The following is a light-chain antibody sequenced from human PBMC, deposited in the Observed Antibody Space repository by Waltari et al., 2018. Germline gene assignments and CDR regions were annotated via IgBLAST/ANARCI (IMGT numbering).Light chain of an antibody. CDR3: QHYNNWPPLT. CDR2: GAS. CDR1: QSVSSN. V-gene: IGKV3-15*01. Sequence: EIVMTQSPATLSVSPGERATLSCRASQSVSSNLAWYQQKPGQAPRLLIYGASTRTTGIPARFSGSGSGTEFTLTISSLQSGDFAVYYCQHYNNWPPLTFGGGTKVEIK. J-gene: IGKJ4*01.